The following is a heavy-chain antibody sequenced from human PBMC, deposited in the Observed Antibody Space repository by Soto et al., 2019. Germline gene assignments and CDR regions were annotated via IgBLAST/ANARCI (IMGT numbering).Heavy chain of an antibody. J-gene: IGHJ2*01. Sequence: QVQLQESGPGLVKPSQTLSLTCTVSGGSISSGGYYWSWIRQHPGKGLEWIGYIYYSGSTYYNPSLKSRVTISVDTSKNQFSLKLSSVTAADTAVYYCARAPKPRYCSSTSCSVGWYFDLWGRGTLVTVSS. CDR3: ARAPKPRYCSSTSCSVGWYFDL. V-gene: IGHV4-31*03. CDR1: GGSISSGGYY. D-gene: IGHD2-2*01. CDR2: IYYSGST.